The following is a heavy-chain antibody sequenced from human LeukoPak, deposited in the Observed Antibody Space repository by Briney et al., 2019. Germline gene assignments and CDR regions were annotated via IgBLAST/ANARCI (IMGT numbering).Heavy chain of an antibody. D-gene: IGHD1-26*01. V-gene: IGHV3-66*01. CDR3: ARVKVGITYWFDP. CDR1: RFTVNYNY. J-gene: IGHJ5*02. CDR2: IYSGGST. Sequence: GSMRLSCAASRFTVNYNYMSWVRQAPGKGLEWVSVIYSGGSTYYADSVKGRFTISRDDSKNTVYLQMNSLRVEDTAFYYCARVKVGITYWFDPWGQGTLVTVSS.